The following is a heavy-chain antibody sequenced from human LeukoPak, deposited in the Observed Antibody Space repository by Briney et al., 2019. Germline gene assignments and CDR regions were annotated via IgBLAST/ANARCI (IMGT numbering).Heavy chain of an antibody. CDR3: ASYSSWYLSSD. Sequence: GGSLRLSCAASGFTVRSSYMSWVRQAPGKGLEWVSAISGSGGSTYYADSVKGRFTISRDNSKNTRYLQMNSLRAEDTAVYYCASYSSWYLSSDWGQGTLVTVSS. CDR1: GFTVRSSY. J-gene: IGHJ4*02. D-gene: IGHD6-13*01. V-gene: IGHV3-23*01. CDR2: ISGSGGST.